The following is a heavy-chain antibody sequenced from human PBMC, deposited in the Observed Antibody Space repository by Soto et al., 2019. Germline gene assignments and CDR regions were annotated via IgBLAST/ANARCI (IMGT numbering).Heavy chain of an antibody. Sequence: QVQLVQSGAEVKKPGASVKVSCKASGYTFTTYGISWVRQAPGQGLEWMGWINGYNGNTNYAQKLQGRVTMTTDTSTRTAYMELRSLRSDDTAVFSCARAPVAGTYFDYWGQGTLVTVSS. CDR3: ARAPVAGTYFDY. V-gene: IGHV1-18*01. J-gene: IGHJ4*02. CDR1: GYTFTTYG. CDR2: INGYNGNT. D-gene: IGHD6-19*01.